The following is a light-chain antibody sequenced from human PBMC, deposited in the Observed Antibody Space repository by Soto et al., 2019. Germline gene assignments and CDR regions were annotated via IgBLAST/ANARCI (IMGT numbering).Light chain of an antibody. CDR1: QSVTNNY. V-gene: IGKV3-20*01. CDR3: QQYCTSRT. J-gene: IGKJ1*01. Sequence: EVVLTQSPGTLSLSPGERATLSCRASQSVTNNYLAWYQQRPGLAPRLLIYGASTRTAGIPDRFTGSGSGTDFTLTISRLEPEDFAVYYCQQYCTSRTFGQGTKVEI. CDR2: GAS.